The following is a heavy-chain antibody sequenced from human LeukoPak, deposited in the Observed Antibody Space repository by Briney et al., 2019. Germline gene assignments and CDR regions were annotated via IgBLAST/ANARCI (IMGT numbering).Heavy chain of an antibody. CDR1: GFTFSSHA. D-gene: IGHD5-12*01. Sequence: PGGSLRLSCAASGFTFSSHAMNWVRQDPGKGLEGVANINQDGSRKHYVDSVRGRFTVSRDNAEKSLYLQTNSLRAEDTAIYYCARLWGDATIFDLWGQGTLVIVSS. CDR3: ARLWGDATIFDL. J-gene: IGHJ4*02. V-gene: IGHV3-7*01. CDR2: INQDGSRK.